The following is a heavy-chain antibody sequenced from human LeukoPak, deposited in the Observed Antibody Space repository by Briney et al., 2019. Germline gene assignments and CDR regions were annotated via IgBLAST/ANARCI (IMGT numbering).Heavy chain of an antibody. CDR1: GGSISSGDYN. V-gene: IGHV4-30-4*01. CDR3: ARADYLYYYYYGMDV. D-gene: IGHD4-11*01. Sequence: PSETLSLTCTVSGGSISSGDYNWSWIRQPPGKGLGWIGYIYYSGSTYYNPSLKSRVTISVDTSKNQFSLKLSSVTAADTAVYYCARADYLYYYYYGMDVWGKGTTVTVSS. J-gene: IGHJ6*04. CDR2: IYYSGST.